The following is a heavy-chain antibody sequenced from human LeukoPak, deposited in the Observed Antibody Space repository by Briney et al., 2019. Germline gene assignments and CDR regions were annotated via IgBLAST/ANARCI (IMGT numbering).Heavy chain of an antibody. CDR2: IKQDGSEK. D-gene: IGHD5-12*01. J-gene: IGHJ4*02. V-gene: IGHV3-7*05. Sequence: GGSLRLSCAVSGFTISSYWMSWVRQAPGKGLEWVANIKQDGSEKYYVDSVKGRFTISRDNAKNSLFLQMNSLRAEDTAVYYCARSTGYDVFDYWGQGTLVTVSS. CDR3: ARSTGYDVFDY. CDR1: GFTISSYW.